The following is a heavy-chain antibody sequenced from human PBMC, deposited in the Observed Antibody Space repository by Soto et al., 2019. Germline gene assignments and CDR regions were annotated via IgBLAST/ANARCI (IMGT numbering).Heavy chain of an antibody. J-gene: IGHJ6*03. Sequence: GGSLRLPCAASGFTFSSYAMSWVRQAPGKGLEWVSAISGSGGSTYYADSVKGRFTISRDNSKNTLYLQMNSLRAEDTAVYYCAKTPFENYYYYMDVWGKGTTVTVSS. CDR1: GFTFSSYA. CDR3: AKTPFENYYYYMDV. V-gene: IGHV3-23*01. CDR2: ISGSGGST. D-gene: IGHD3-9*01.